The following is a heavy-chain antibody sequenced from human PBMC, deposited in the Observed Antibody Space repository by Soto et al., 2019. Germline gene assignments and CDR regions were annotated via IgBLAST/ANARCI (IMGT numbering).Heavy chain of an antibody. CDR1: GYTFTSYD. J-gene: IGHJ3*02. CDR2: MNPNSGNT. Sequence: GASVKVSCKASGYTFTSYDINWVRPATGQGLKWMGWMNPNSGNTGYAQKFQGRVTMTRNTSISTAYMELSSLRSEDTAVYYCARSPPVYYYDSSGIDAFYIWGQGTMVTVSS. CDR3: ARSPPVYYYDSSGIDAFYI. V-gene: IGHV1-8*01. D-gene: IGHD3-22*01.